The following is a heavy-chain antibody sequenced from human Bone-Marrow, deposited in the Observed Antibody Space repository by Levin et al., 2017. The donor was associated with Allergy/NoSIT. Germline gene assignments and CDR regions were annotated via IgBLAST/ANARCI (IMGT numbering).Heavy chain of an antibody. CDR3: ARISGVLIVPPPDY. V-gene: IGHV3-30*04. Sequence: GGSLILSCVGSGFNFGGFAMHWVRQTPDKRLEWVGVITFDGSNVYYADSVMGRFTFSRDNSNNTLYLHMTAVRTEDTGLYFCARISGVLIVPPPDYWGQGTLVTVSS. CDR2: ITFDGSNV. CDR1: GFNFGGFA. D-gene: IGHD3-3*01. J-gene: IGHJ4*02.